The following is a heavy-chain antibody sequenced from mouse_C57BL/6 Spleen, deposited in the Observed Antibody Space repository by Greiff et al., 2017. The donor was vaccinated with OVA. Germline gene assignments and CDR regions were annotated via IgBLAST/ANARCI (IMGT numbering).Heavy chain of an antibody. Sequence: EVKLVESGGGLVQPKGSLKLSCAASGFSFNTYAMNWVRQAPGKGLEWVARIRSKSNNYATYYADSVKDRFTISRDDSESMLYLQMNNLKTEDTAMYYCVRGLTVVSHWYFDVWGTGTTVTVSS. J-gene: IGHJ1*03. CDR3: VRGLTVVSHWYFDV. D-gene: IGHD1-1*01. CDR2: IRSKSNNYAT. CDR1: GFSFNTYA. V-gene: IGHV10-1*01.